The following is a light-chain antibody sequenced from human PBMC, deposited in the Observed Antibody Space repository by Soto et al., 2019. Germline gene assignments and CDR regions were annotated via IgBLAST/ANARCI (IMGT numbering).Light chain of an antibody. CDR2: GAS. V-gene: IGKV3-15*01. Sequence: IVMTQSPSTLSVSPGERATLSCRASQSVSSNLAWYQQKPGQAPRLLIYGASTRATGIPARFSGSGSGTEFTLTISSLQSEDFALYYCHQYNSWPWTFGQGTKVDIK. CDR3: HQYNSWPWT. J-gene: IGKJ1*01. CDR1: QSVSSN.